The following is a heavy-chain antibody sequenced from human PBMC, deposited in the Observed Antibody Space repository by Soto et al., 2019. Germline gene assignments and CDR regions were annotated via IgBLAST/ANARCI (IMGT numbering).Heavy chain of an antibody. CDR2: VYYTGST. Sequence: SETLSLTCTVSGDSISTFYWGWMRQSPGKELEWIGYVYYTGSTNYNPSLKSRVTISVDRSKNQFSLKLTSANAADTAMYYCARHFYDSSGYLKGGRSEYHAFDIWGQGTMVTVSS. J-gene: IGHJ3*02. CDR1: GDSISTFY. CDR3: ARHFYDSSGYLKGGRSEYHAFDI. V-gene: IGHV4-59*08. D-gene: IGHD3-22*01.